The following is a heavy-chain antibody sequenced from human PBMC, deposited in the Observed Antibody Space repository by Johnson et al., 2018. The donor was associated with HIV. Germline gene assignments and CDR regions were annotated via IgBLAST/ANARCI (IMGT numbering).Heavy chain of an antibody. Sequence: QVQLVESGGGVVQPGRSLRLSCAAYGFTFSSYGMHWVRQAPGKGLEWVAVIWYDGSNKYYADSVKGRFTISRDNSKNTLYLQMNSLRAEDTAVYYCAKVRRGSSWYIAFDIWGQGTMVTVSS. CDR2: IWYDGSNK. J-gene: IGHJ3*02. CDR3: AKVRRGSSWYIAFDI. V-gene: IGHV3-33*06. CDR1: GFTFSSYG. D-gene: IGHD6-13*01.